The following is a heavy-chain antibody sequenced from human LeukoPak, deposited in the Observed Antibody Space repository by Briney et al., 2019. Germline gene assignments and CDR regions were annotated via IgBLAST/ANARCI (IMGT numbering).Heavy chain of an antibody. J-gene: IGHJ4*02. Sequence: SETLSLTCTVSGGSINSSSYYWGWIRQPPGKALEWIGSIYHSGYTYYNPSLKGRVTISVDTSKNQFSLKLSSVTVADTAVYYCARSSMFRGVTVDYWGQGTLVTVSS. D-gene: IGHD3-10*01. CDR2: IYHSGYT. CDR3: ARSSMFRGVTVDY. V-gene: IGHV4-39*01. CDR1: GGSINSSSYY.